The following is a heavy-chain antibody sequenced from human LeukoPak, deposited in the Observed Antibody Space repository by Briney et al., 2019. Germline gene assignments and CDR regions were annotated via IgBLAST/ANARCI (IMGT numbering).Heavy chain of an antibody. CDR2: ITYDGAKK. J-gene: IGHJ4*02. Sequence: GGSLRLSCEASGFTFSHFAIHLVRQGPGKGLEWVAYITYDGAKKDYVDSVKGRFTISRDNSKNTVHLQMISLRPDDTAVYFCAKDHPLRIYGGYDGDFYDYWGQGTPVTVSS. CDR3: AKDHPLRIYGGYDGDFYDY. CDR1: GFTFSHFA. D-gene: IGHD5-12*01. V-gene: IGHV3-30*02.